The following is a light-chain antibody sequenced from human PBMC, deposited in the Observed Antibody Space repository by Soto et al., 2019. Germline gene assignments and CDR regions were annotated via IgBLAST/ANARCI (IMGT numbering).Light chain of an antibody. Sequence: QSALTQPRSVSGSPGQSVTISWTGSSSDVGGYNYVSWYQHHPDKVPKLIIFGVSKRPSGVPDRFSGSKSGNTASLTISGLQAEDEADYFCCSYAGTYTVFFGGGTKVTDL. CDR3: CSYAGTYTVF. J-gene: IGLJ2*01. CDR1: SSDVGGYNY. V-gene: IGLV2-11*01. CDR2: GVS.